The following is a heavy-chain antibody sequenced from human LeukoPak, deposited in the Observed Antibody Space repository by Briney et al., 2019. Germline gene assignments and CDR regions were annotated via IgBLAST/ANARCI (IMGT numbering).Heavy chain of an antibody. CDR2: ISWNSGSI. J-gene: IGHJ4*02. Sequence: GGSLRLSCAASGFTFDDYAMHWVRQAPGKGLEWVSGISWNSGSIGYADSVKGRFTISRDNAKNSLYLQMNSLRAEDTALYYCAKGGIAVAGTVDYWGQGTLVTVSS. D-gene: IGHD6-19*01. CDR1: GFTFDDYA. CDR3: AKGGIAVAGTVDY. V-gene: IGHV3-9*01.